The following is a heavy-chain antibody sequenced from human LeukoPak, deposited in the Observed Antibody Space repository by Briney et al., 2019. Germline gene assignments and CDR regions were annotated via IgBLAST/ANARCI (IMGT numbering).Heavy chain of an antibody. CDR1: GFTFSSYG. V-gene: IGHV3-30*18. D-gene: IGHD5-12*01. Sequence: TGGSLRLSCAASGFTFSSYGMHWVRQAPGKGLEWVAVISYDGSNKYYADSVKGRFTISRDNSKNTLYLQMNSLRAEDTAVYYCAKDLRYNGYDMAPPEDYWGQGTLVTVSS. CDR2: ISYDGSNK. CDR3: AKDLRYNGYDMAPPEDY. J-gene: IGHJ4*02.